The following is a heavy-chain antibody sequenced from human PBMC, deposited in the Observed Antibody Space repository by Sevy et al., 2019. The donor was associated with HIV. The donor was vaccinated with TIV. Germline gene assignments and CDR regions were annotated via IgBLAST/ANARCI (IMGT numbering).Heavy chain of an antibody. Sequence: GGCLRLSCAASGFTFGNFAMIWARQAPGKGLEWFSSIYHSGGTTYIVDSVKGRFTISRDNPKNTRYLQMDNLRADDTDTYYCAQSPTGSESKPDYWGQGTLVTVSS. CDR2: IYHSGGTT. CDR1: GFTFGNFA. V-gene: IGHV3-23*05. J-gene: IGHJ4*02. CDR3: AQSPTGSESKPDY. D-gene: IGHD2-8*02.